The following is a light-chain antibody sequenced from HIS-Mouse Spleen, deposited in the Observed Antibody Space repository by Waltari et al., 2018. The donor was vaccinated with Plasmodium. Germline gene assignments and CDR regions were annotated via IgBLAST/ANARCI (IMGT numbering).Light chain of an antibody. V-gene: IGKV1-5*03. Sequence: DIQMTQSPSTLSASVGDRVTITCRASQSISSWLAWYQQKPGKAPKLLIYKAASLESVVPARCSGSGSGTECTRTISSLQPDDFATYYCQQYNSYSYTFGQGTKLEIK. CDR1: QSISSW. CDR2: KAA. J-gene: IGKJ2*01. CDR3: QQYNSYSYT.